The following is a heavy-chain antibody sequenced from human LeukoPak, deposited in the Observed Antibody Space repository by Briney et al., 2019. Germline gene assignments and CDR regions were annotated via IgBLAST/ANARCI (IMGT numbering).Heavy chain of an antibody. Sequence: GGSLRLSCAASGFTFSSYAMSWVRQAPGKGLEWVSAISGSGGSTYYADSVKGRFTISRDNAKNSLYLQMNSLRAEDTAVYYCAREDSKGHYDILTGYFRAYYFDYWGQGTLVTVSS. D-gene: IGHD3-9*01. CDR3: AREDSKGHYDILTGYFRAYYFDY. CDR2: ISGSGGST. V-gene: IGHV3-23*01. CDR1: GFTFSSYA. J-gene: IGHJ4*02.